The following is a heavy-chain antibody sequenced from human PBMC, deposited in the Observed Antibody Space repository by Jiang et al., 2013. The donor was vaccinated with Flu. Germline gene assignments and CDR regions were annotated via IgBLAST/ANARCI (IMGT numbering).Heavy chain of an antibody. CDR3: ARDLLGSTMIVVVITTLGGMDV. Sequence: SGAEVKKPGASVKVSCKASGYTFTSYYMHWVRQAPGQGLEWMGIINPSGGSTSYAQKFQGRVTMTRDASTSTVYMELSSLRSEDTAVYYCARDLLGSTMIVVVITTLGGMDVWGQGTTVTVSS. D-gene: IGHD3-22*01. CDR1: GYTFTSYY. CDR2: INPSGGST. V-gene: IGHV1-46*01. J-gene: IGHJ6*02.